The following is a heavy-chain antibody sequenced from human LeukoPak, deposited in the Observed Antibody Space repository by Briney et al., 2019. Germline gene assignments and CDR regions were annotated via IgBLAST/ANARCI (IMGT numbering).Heavy chain of an antibody. J-gene: IGHJ6*03. CDR1: GYTFTSYG. D-gene: IGHD3-3*01. CDR3: ARHFGVVIGSYYYYYYMDV. V-gene: IGHV1-18*01. CDR2: ISAYNGNT. Sequence: ASVKVSCKASGYTFTSYGISWVRQAPGQGLEWMGWISAYNGNTNYAQKLQGRVTMTTDTSTSTAYMELRSLRSDDTAVYYCARHFGVVIGSYYYYYYMDVWGKGTTVTVSS.